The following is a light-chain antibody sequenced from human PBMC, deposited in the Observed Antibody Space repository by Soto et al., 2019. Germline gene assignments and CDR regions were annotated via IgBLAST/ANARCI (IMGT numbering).Light chain of an antibody. J-gene: IGKJ5*01. CDR3: QKDSRVIT. V-gene: IGKV1-27*01. Sequence: DIQMTQSPSSLSASVGGRVTITCRASQGISNFLAWYQQKPGKVPKLLISAASTLQSGVPSRFSGSGSGTDFTRTITSDQPEDVAAYYCQKDSRVITCGQGTRLEIK. CDR2: AAS. CDR1: QGISNF.